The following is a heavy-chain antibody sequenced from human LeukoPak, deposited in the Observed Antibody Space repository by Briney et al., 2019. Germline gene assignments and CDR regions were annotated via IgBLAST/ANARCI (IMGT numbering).Heavy chain of an antibody. V-gene: IGHV4-34*01. D-gene: IGHD3-3*01. Sequence: SETLSLTCAVYGGSFSGYYWSWIRQPPGKGLEWIGEIHHSGSTNYNPSLKSRVTISVDTSKNQFSLKLGSVTAADTAVYYCARARYYDFWSGYYPGDNWFDPWGQGTLVTVSS. CDR1: GGSFSGYY. CDR2: IHHSGST. CDR3: ARARYYDFWSGYYPGDNWFDP. J-gene: IGHJ5*02.